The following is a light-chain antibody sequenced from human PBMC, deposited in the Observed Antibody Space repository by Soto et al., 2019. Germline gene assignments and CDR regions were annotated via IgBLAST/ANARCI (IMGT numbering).Light chain of an antibody. Sequence: EIVLTQSPATLSLSPGESATLSCRASQSVSRYLAWYQQKPGQAPRLLIHGATTRATGIPARFSGSGSGTEFTLTISSLQSEDFAVYYCQQYNNWPRTFGQGTKVDIK. CDR1: QSVSRY. CDR3: QQYNNWPRT. CDR2: GAT. J-gene: IGKJ1*01. V-gene: IGKV3-15*01.